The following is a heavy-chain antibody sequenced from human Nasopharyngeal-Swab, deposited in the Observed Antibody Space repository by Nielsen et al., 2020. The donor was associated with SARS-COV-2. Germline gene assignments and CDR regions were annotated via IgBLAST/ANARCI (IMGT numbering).Heavy chain of an antibody. J-gene: IGHJ4*02. V-gene: IGHV4-39*01. D-gene: IGHD3-3*01. CDR3: ARWSSSSIKFDY. CDR2: MYHSGAT. Sequence: SETLSLTCTVSGGSMSSFAFDSYWAWIRQPPGMGLEWIGSMYHSGATYTNPSLKSRATLSVDTSTNKFSLNLSSVTAADTAVYYCARWSSSSIKFDYWGQGTLVSVSS. CDR1: GGSMSSFAFDSY.